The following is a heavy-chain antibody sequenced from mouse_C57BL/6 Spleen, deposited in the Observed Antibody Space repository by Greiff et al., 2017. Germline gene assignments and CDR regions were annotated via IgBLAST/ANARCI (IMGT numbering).Heavy chain of an antibody. Sequence: VQLQQSGPGLVQPSQSLSITCTVSGFSLTSYGVHWVRQSPGKGLEWLGVIWSGGSTDYNAAFISRLSISKDNSKSQVFFKMNSLQADDTAIYYCARNLDYYGSPYAMDYWGQGTSVTVSS. V-gene: IGHV2-2*01. CDR1: GFSLTSYG. D-gene: IGHD1-1*01. CDR3: ARNLDYYGSPYAMDY. J-gene: IGHJ4*01. CDR2: IWSGGST.